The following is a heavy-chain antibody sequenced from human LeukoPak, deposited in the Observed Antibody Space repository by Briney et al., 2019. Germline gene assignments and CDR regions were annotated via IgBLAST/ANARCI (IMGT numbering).Heavy chain of an antibody. CDR3: ARCTTGRTFGSLREIKRSREIDY. D-gene: IGHD1-1*01. Sequence: GGSLRLSCAASGFTFSSYWMSWVRQAPGKGLEWVANIKEDGSEKYYVDSVKGRFTISRDNAKNSRYLQMNSLRVEDTAVYYCARCTTGRTFGSLREIKRSREIDYWGQGTLVTVSS. V-gene: IGHV3-7*01. J-gene: IGHJ4*02. CDR1: GFTFSSYW. CDR2: IKEDGSEK.